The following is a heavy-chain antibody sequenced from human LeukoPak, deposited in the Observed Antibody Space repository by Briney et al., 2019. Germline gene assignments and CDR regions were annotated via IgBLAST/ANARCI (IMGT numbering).Heavy chain of an antibody. CDR2: IYYSGST. CDR1: GGSISSSSYY. Sequence: SETLSLTCTVSGGSISSSSYYWGWIRHPPGKGLEWIGSIYYSGSTYYNPSLKSRVTISVDTSKNQFSLKLSSVTAADTAVYYCASLPYHYGSGSSFWGQGTTVTVSS. CDR3: ASLPYHYGSGSSF. J-gene: IGHJ6*02. D-gene: IGHD3-10*01. V-gene: IGHV4-39*01.